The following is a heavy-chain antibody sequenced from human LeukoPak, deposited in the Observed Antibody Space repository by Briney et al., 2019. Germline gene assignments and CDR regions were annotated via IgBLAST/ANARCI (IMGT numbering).Heavy chain of an antibody. J-gene: IGHJ4*02. CDR3: VTDLVIKGYFDY. CDR1: GFDFHNYV. Sequence: GGSLRLSCAASGFDFHNYVIHWVRPAPGKGLEWVAVISYAVNIKYYADSVKGRFTISRDSSSKTVFLQMNSLRTEDTAVYYCVTDLVIKGYFDYWGQGALVTVSS. V-gene: IGHV3-30-3*01. CDR2: ISYAVNIK. D-gene: IGHD2-21*01.